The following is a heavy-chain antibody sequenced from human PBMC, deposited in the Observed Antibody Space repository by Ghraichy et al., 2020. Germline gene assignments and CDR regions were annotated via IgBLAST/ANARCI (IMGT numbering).Heavy chain of an antibody. CDR3: ARPSIAVAAPGAFDI. CDR2: IYYSGST. D-gene: IGHD6-19*01. V-gene: IGHV4-39*01. CDR1: GGSISSSSYY. J-gene: IGHJ3*02. Sequence: SDTLSLTCTVSGGSISSSSYYWGWIRQPPGKGLEWIGSIYYSGSTYYNPSLKSRVTISVDTSKNQFSLKLSSVTAADTAVYYCARPSIAVAAPGAFDIWGQGSMVTVSS.